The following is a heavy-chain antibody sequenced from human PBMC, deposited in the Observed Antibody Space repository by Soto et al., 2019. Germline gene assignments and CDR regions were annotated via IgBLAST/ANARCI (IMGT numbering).Heavy chain of an antibody. V-gene: IGHV3-23*01. D-gene: IGHD2-15*01. CDR2: ISGSGGST. Sequence: GGSLRLSCAASGFTFSSYAMSWVRQAPGKGLEWVSAISGSGGSTYYADSVKGRFTISRDNAKNSLYLQMNSLRAEDTAVYYCATFSYSGGSLYWGQGTLVTVSS. CDR1: GFTFSSYA. J-gene: IGHJ4*02. CDR3: ATFSYSGGSLY.